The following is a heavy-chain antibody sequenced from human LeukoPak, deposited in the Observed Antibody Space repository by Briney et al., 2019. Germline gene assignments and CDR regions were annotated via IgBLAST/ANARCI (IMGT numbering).Heavy chain of an antibody. CDR1: GGSINSSNYY. D-gene: IGHD6-19*01. J-gene: IGHJ4*02. CDR3: ARHRDSSGWYDFDY. Sequence: SETLSLTCTVSGGSINSSNYYWGWIRQPPGKGLEWIGRIYYSGSTYYNPSLKSRVSISVDTSKDQFSLKLSSVTAADTAVYYCARHRDSSGWYDFDYWGQGTLVTVSS. V-gene: IGHV4-39*01. CDR2: IYYSGST.